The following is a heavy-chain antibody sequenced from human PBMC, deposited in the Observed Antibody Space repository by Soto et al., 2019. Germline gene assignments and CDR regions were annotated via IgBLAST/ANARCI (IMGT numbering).Heavy chain of an antibody. Sequence: QVQLVQSGAEVKKPGSSVKVSCKASGGTFSSYAISWVRQAPGQGLEWMGGIIPIFGTANYAQKFQGRVTITADESTSTAYMELSSLRSEDTAVYYCARTYYYGSGSYRGWFDPWGQGTLVTVSS. CDR2: IIPIFGTA. D-gene: IGHD3-10*01. CDR3: ARTYYYGSGSYRGWFDP. V-gene: IGHV1-69*12. J-gene: IGHJ5*02. CDR1: GGTFSSYA.